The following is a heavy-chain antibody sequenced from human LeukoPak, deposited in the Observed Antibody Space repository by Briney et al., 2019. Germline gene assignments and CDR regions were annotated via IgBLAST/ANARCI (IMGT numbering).Heavy chain of an antibody. CDR2: INPNSGGT. J-gene: IGHJ4*02. D-gene: IGHD4-17*01. CDR3: ARQRTVTGQYYFDY. V-gene: IGHV1-2*02. Sequence: ASVKVSCKASGYTFAGYYMHWVRQAPGQGLEWMGWINPNSGGTNYAQKFQGRVTMTRDTSISTAYMELSRLRSDDTAVYYCARQRTVTGQYYFDYWGQGTLVTVSS. CDR1: GYTFAGYY.